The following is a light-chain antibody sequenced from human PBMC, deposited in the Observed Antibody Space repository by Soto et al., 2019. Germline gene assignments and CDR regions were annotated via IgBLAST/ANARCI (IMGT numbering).Light chain of an antibody. CDR3: GTWDSSLSAVV. J-gene: IGLJ3*02. V-gene: IGLV1-51*01. CDR1: SSNIGNNY. CDR2: DNN. Sequence: QSVLTQPPSVSAAPGQKVTISCSGSSSNIGNNYVSWYQQLPGTAPKLLICDNNKRPSGIPVRFSGSKSGTSATLGITGLQTGDEADYYCGTWDSSLSAVVFGGGTKLTVL.